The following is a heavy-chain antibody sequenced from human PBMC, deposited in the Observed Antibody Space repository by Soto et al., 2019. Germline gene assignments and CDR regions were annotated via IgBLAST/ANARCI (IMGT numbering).Heavy chain of an antibody. CDR2: IIPIFGTA. D-gene: IGHD6-19*01. V-gene: IGHV1-69*13. J-gene: IGHJ6*03. CDR3: ARTPVAGTSLYYYYYMDV. Sequence: SVKVSCKASGGTFSSYAISWVRQAPGQGLEWMGGIIPIFGTANYAQKFQGRVTITADESTSTAYMELSSLRSEDSAVYYCARTPVAGTSLYYYYYMDVWGKGTTVTVSS. CDR1: GGTFSSYA.